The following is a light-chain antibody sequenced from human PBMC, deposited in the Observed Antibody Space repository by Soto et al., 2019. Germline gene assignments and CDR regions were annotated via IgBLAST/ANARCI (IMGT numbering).Light chain of an antibody. J-gene: IGKJ5*01. CDR1: ESIARH. CDR3: QYGYSALSIT. V-gene: IGKV1-39*01. Sequence: DIQMTQSPSSLSASVGDRVTITCRASESIARHLNWYQQKPGKAPKLLIYAASSLQNGVPSRFRGGGSGTDFTLPISNLQPEDFATYYCQYGYSALSITFGQGTRLEIK. CDR2: AAS.